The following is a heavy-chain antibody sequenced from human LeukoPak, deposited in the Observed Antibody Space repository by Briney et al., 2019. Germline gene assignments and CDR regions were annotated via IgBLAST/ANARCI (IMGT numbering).Heavy chain of an antibody. CDR3: ARDAAAGIPLYYFDY. J-gene: IGHJ4*02. D-gene: IGHD6-13*01. CDR2: INPSGGST. V-gene: IGHV1-46*01. Sequence: ASVEVSCKASGYTFTSYYMHWVRQAPGQGLEWMGIINPSGGSTSYAQKFQGRVTMTRDTSTSTVYMELSSLRSEDTAVYYCARDAAAGIPLYYFDYWGQGTLVTVSS. CDR1: GYTFTSYY.